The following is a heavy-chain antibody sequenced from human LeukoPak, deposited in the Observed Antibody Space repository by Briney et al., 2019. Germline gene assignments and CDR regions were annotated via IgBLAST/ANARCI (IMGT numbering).Heavy chain of an antibody. CDR2: IYYSGST. J-gene: IGHJ3*02. Sequence: SETLSLTRTVSGGSITSHYWSWIRQPPGQGLEWIGYIYYSGSTNYNPSLKSRVTMSVDTSKNLLSLKVTSVTTADTAVYYCAAGRTDFGVVIGAFDIWGQGTRVTVSS. CDR3: AAGRTDFGVVIGAFDI. V-gene: IGHV4-59*11. D-gene: IGHD3-3*01. CDR1: GGSITSHY.